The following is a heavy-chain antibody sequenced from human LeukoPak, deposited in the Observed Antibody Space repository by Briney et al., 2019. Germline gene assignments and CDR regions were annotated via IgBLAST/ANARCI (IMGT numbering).Heavy chain of an antibody. D-gene: IGHD2-2*01. V-gene: IGHV3-23*01. J-gene: IGHJ4*02. CDR3: AKRNYCSSTSCYEKCYFDY. CDR1: GFTSSGYA. Sequence: GGSLRLSCAASGFTSSGYALGWVRQAPGKGLEWVSGITGSGDGTFYSDSVKGRFTISRDNSKNTLYLQMNSLSAEDTAVYYCAKRNYCSSTSCYEKCYFDYWGQGTLVTVSS. CDR2: ITGSGDGT.